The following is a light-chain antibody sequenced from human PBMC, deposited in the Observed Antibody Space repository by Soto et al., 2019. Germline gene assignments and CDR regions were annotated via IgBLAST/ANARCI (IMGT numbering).Light chain of an antibody. CDR3: QQYNNLWT. CDR2: GAS. V-gene: IGKV3-15*01. J-gene: IGKJ1*01. CDR1: QSVSNN. Sequence: EIVMTQSPATLSVSPGERATLSCRASQSVSNNLAWYQKKPGQAPRLLIYGASPRATVIPARFSGSGSGTEFTLTISSLQSEDFAFFFCQQYNNLWTFGQGTRVDI.